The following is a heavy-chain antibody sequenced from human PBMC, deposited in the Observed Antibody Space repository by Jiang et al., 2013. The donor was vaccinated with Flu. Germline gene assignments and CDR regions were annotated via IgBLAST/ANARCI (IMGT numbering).Heavy chain of an antibody. D-gene: IGHD3-22*01. J-gene: IGHJ4*02. CDR1: GDSVSSNSAA. V-gene: IGHV6-1*01. CDR3: ARNYDLHYDSSGSFDY. Sequence: SQTLSLTCAISGDSVSSNSAAWNWIRQSPSRGLEWLGRTYYRSKWYNDYAVSVKSRITINPDTSKNQFSLQLNSVTLEDTAVYYCARNYDLHYDSSGSFDYWGQGTLVTVSS. CDR2: TYYRSKWYN.